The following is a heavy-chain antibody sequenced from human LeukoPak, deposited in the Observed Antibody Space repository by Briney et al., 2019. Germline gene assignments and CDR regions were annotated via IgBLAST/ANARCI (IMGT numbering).Heavy chain of an antibody. CDR2: ISWNSGNI. CDR3: AKDQARRVDY. V-gene: IGHV3-9*01. CDR1: GFTFDDYG. D-gene: IGHD6-6*01. J-gene: IGHJ4*02. Sequence: GGSLRLSCAASGFTFDDYGMHWVRQAPGKGLEWVSGISWNSGNIGYADSVRGRFTISRDNSKNTLYLQMNSLRAEDTAVYYCAKDQARRVDYWGQGTLVTVSS.